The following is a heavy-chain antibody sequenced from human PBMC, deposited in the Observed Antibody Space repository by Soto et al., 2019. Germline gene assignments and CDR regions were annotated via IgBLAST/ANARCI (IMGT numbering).Heavy chain of an antibody. CDR3: ARDFYCSSTSCYVYYYYYGMDV. CDR1: GYTFTSYG. CDR2: ISAYNGNT. J-gene: IGHJ6*02. V-gene: IGHV1-18*01. D-gene: IGHD2-2*01. Sequence: ASGKVSCKASGYTFTSYGISWVRQAPGQGLEWMGWISAYNGNTNYAQKLQGRVTMTTDTSTSTAYMELRSLRSDDTAVYYCARDFYCSSTSCYVYYYYYGMDVWGQGTTVTVSS.